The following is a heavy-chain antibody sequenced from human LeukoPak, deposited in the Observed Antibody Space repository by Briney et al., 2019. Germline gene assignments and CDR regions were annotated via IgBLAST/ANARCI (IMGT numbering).Heavy chain of an antibody. D-gene: IGHD3-22*01. CDR2: INPNSGGT. Sequence: ASVKVSCKASGYTFTGYYMHWVRQAPGQGLEWMGWINPNSGGTNYAQKFQGRVTMTRDTSISTAYMELSRLRSDDMAVYYCAKQRRTYYYDSSGYYGWFDPWGQGTLVTVSS. J-gene: IGHJ5*02. V-gene: IGHV1-2*02. CDR1: GYTFTGYY. CDR3: AKQRRTYYYDSSGYYGWFDP.